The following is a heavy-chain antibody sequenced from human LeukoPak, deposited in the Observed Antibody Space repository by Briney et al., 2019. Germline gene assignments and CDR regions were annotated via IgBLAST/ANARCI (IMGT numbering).Heavy chain of an antibody. Sequence: PAGSLRLSCAASGFTASSNYMSWVRQAPGKRLHWVSVIYSGGSTYYADSVKGRFTISRDNSKNTLYLQMNSLRAEDTAVYYCASRNPVGYCSGGSCGRGLTDYWGQGTLVTVSS. CDR1: GFTASSNY. CDR2: IYSGGST. CDR3: ASRNPVGYCSGGSCGRGLTDY. V-gene: IGHV3-53*01. D-gene: IGHD2-15*01. J-gene: IGHJ4*02.